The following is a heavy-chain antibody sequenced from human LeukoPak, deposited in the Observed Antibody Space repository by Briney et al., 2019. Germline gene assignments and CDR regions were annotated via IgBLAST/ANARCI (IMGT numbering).Heavy chain of an antibody. CDR2: IYYSGST. CDR1: GGSISSYY. J-gene: IGHJ4*02. D-gene: IGHD3-22*01. V-gene: IGHV4-59*01. CDR3: ARVLHTYDSSGYYFEDYFDY. Sequence: PSETLSLTCTVSGGSISSYYWSWIRQPPGKGLEWIGYIYYSGSTNYNPSLKSRVTISVDTSKNQFSLKLSSVTAEDTAVYYCARVLHTYDSSGYYFEDYFDYWGQGTLVTVSS.